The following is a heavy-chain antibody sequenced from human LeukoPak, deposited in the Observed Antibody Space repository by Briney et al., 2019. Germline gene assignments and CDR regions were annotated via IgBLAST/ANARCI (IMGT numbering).Heavy chain of an antibody. D-gene: IGHD6-13*01. V-gene: IGHV3-23*01. CDR2: ISDDGGGT. Sequence: GGSLRLSCAASGFTFSTYAMSWVRQVPGKGLEWVSGISDDGGGTYYGDSVKGRFTISRDNSMNTLFLQMSSLRVEDTAMYYCAKEVAAAGIPVFDHWGQGTLVTVSS. CDR1: GFTFSTYA. CDR3: AKEVAAAGIPVFDH. J-gene: IGHJ4*02.